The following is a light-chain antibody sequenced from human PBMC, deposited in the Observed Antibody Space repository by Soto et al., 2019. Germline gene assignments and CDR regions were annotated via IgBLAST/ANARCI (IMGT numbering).Light chain of an antibody. J-gene: IGKJ5*01. Sequence: EIVLTQSPATLSLSPGERATLSCRASQSVSSYLAWYQQKPGQAPRLLIYDASNRATGIPARFSGGGSGTDFTLTISSLEPEDVAVYHCQQRSNWPPITFGQGTRLEIK. CDR1: QSVSSY. V-gene: IGKV3-11*01. CDR2: DAS. CDR3: QQRSNWPPIT.